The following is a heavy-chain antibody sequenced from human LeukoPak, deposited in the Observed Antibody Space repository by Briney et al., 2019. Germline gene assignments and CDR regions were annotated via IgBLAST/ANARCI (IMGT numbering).Heavy chain of an antibody. D-gene: IGHD3-10*01. CDR1: GFTFSSYW. V-gene: IGHV3-7*02. Sequence: PGGSLRLSCAASGFTFSSYWMSWVRQAPGQGLEWVANIKQDGSEKYYVDSVKGRFTISRDNAKNSLYLQMNSLRAEDTAVYYCARQRVHYYGSGSYVIDYWGQGTLVTVSS. J-gene: IGHJ4*02. CDR2: IKQDGSEK. CDR3: ARQRVHYYGSGSYVIDY.